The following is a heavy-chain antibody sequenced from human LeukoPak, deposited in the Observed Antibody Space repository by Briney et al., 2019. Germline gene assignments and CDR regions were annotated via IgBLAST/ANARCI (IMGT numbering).Heavy chain of an antibody. Sequence: SQTLSLTCTVSGGSISSGDYYWSWIRQPPGKGLEWIGYIYYSGSTNYNPSLKSRVTISVDTSKNQFSLKLSSVTAADTAVYYCARSSSITIFGVVTHNWFDPWGQGTLVTVSS. V-gene: IGHV4-30-4*01. CDR2: IYYSGST. CDR1: GGSISSGDYY. CDR3: ARSSSITIFGVVTHNWFDP. D-gene: IGHD3-3*01. J-gene: IGHJ5*02.